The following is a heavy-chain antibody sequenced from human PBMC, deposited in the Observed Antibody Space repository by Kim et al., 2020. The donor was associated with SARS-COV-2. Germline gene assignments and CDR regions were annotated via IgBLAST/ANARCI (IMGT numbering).Heavy chain of an antibody. CDR1: GGTFSSYA. Sequence: SVKVSCKASGGTFSSYAISWVRQAPGQGLEWMGGIIPIFGTANYAQKFQGRVTITADESTSTAYMELSSLRSEDTAVYYCARSSERQPYYSNYFFPPPRCDYWGQGTLVTVSS. V-gene: IGHV1-69*13. D-gene: IGHD4-4*01. CDR2: IIPIFGTA. J-gene: IGHJ4*02. CDR3: ARSSERQPYYSNYFFPPPRCDY.